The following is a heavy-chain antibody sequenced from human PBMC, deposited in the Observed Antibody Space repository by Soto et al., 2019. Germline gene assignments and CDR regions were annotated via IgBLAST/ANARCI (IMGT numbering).Heavy chain of an antibody. D-gene: IGHD3-10*02. V-gene: IGHV3-21*04. Sequence: VQLVESGGGLVKPGGSLRLSCAASGFNFPGYSMNWVRQAPGKGLEWVASISSVSHFIYYADSVRGRFTISRDNARDSLLLQMNSLRAGDTGVYFCARDQSQGQMLLPYFDYWGQGTLVTVSS. CDR2: ISSVSHFI. CDR1: GFNFPGYS. CDR3: ARDQSQGQMLLPYFDY. J-gene: IGHJ4*02.